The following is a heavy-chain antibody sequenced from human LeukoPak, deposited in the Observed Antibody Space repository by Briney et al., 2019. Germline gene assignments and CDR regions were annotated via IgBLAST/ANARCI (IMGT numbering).Heavy chain of an antibody. D-gene: IGHD3-10*01. V-gene: IGHV3-30*09. CDR1: GFTFSSYW. Sequence: GGSLRLSCAAAGFTFSSYWMHWVRQAPGKGLEWVAVISYDGSNKYYADSVKGRFAISRDNSKNTLYLQMNSLRAEDTAVYYCARGLDDYYGSGSQGGDFDYWGQGTLVTVSS. J-gene: IGHJ4*02. CDR3: ARGLDDYYGSGSQGGDFDY. CDR2: ISYDGSNK.